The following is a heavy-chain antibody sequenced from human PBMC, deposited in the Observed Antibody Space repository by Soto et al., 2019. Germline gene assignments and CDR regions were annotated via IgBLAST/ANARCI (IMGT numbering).Heavy chain of an antibody. Sequence: ASVKVSWKTSGYMFTSYYIHRVRQAPGQGLEWMGIINPSGGTTTYAQKFQGRVTMTRDTSTSTVYMELSSLRSEDTAVYYCARGPATAPDAYWGLGTLVTVAS. J-gene: IGHJ4*02. V-gene: IGHV1-46*01. CDR3: ARGPATAPDAY. CDR1: GYMFTSYY. CDR2: INPSGGTT. D-gene: IGHD2-2*01.